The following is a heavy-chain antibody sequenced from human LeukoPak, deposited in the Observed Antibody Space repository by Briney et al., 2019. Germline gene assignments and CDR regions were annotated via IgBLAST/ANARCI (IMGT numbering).Heavy chain of an antibody. CDR1: GYTLTELS. CDR2: FDPEDGET. CDR3: ATDPSGSYQGRAFDI. V-gene: IGHV1-24*01. D-gene: IGHD1-26*01. J-gene: IGHJ3*02. Sequence: ASVKVSCKVSGYTLTELSMHWVRQAPGKGLEWMGGFDPEDGETIYAQKFQGRVTMTEDTSTDTAYMELSSLRSEDTAVYYCATDPSGSYQGRAFDIWGQGTMVTVSS.